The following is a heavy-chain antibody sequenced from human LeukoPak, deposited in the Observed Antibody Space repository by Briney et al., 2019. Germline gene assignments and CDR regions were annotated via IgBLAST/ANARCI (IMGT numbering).Heavy chain of an antibody. J-gene: IGHJ6*02. CDR2: ISGSGGAGT. D-gene: IGHD1-26*01. CDR3: VKDRGGSPFYGMDV. V-gene: IGHV3-23*01. CDR1: GFTFSSYA. Sequence: GGSLRLSCAGSGFTFSSYAMSWVRQAPGKGLEWVSTISGSGGAGTSYAASVKGRFTVSRDNSRNTLSLPMNSLRAEDTAVYYCVKDRGGSPFYGMDVWGQGTTVTVSS.